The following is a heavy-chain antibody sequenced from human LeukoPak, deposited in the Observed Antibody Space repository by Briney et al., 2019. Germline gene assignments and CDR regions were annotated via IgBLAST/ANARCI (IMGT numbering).Heavy chain of an antibody. CDR1: GFTFSLYW. D-gene: IGHD6-19*01. V-gene: IGHV3-7*02. CDR3: ARGIGSGWAGFDY. Sequence: GGSLRLSCAASGFTFSLYWMSWVRQAPGKGLEWVANIKQDGTEKYYVDSVKGRFTISRDNAKNSLYLQMNSLRAGDTAVYYCARGIGSGWAGFDYWGQGTLVTVSS. CDR2: IKQDGTEK. J-gene: IGHJ4*02.